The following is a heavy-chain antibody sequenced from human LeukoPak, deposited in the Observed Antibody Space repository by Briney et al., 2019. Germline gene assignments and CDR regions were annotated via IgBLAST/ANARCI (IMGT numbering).Heavy chain of an antibody. Sequence: SETLSLTCTVSGGSISSYYWSWIRQPAGKGLEWIGRIYTSGSTNYNPSLKSRVTISVDTSKNQFSLKLSSVTAADTAVYYCARGWGYGSGSSDFDYWGQGTLVTVSS. CDR3: ARGWGYGSGSSDFDY. D-gene: IGHD3-10*01. J-gene: IGHJ4*02. V-gene: IGHV4-4*07. CDR2: IYTSGST. CDR1: GGSISSYY.